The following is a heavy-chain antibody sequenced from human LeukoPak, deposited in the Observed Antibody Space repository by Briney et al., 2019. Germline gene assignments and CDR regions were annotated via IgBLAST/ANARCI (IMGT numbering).Heavy chain of an antibody. CDR2: IYYTGTT. CDR3: AIYSNSAAGY. D-gene: IGHD6-6*01. V-gene: IGHV4-39*01. CDR1: GGSISRSSYH. J-gene: IGHJ4*02. Sequence: SETLSLTCTVSGGSISRSSYHGGWIRQPPGKGLEWIGTIYYTGTTYYNPSLKSRVTISLDTSKNQFSLTLNSVTAADTAVYYCAIYSNSAAGYWGQGVLVTVSS.